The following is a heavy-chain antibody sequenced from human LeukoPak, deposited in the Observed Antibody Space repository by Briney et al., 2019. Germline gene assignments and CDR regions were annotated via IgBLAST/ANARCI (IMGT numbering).Heavy chain of an antibody. Sequence: SETLSLTCAVSGGSISSGGYYWSWIRQHPGKGLEWIGYFYYSGSTYYNPSLKGRVTISVDTSKNQFSLKLSSVTAADTAVYYCARDPLWFGESPRLWGQGTLVTVSS. CDR3: ARDPLWFGESPRL. V-gene: IGHV4-31*11. J-gene: IGHJ4*02. D-gene: IGHD3-10*01. CDR1: GGSISSGGYY. CDR2: FYYSGST.